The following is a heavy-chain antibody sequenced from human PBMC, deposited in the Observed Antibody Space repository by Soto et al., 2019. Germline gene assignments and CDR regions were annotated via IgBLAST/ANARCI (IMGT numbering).Heavy chain of an antibody. D-gene: IGHD3-22*01. CDR1: GGTFSSYA. J-gene: IGHJ4*02. CDR2: IIPIFGTA. V-gene: IGHV1-69*01. CDR3: ARMNYYDSSEDY. Sequence: QVQLVQSEAEVKKPGSSVKVSCKASGGTFSSYAISWGRQAPGQVLEWIGGIIPIFGTANYAQKFHGRVTITADESTSTAYMELSSLRSEDTAVYYCARMNYYDSSEDYWGQGTLVPVSS.